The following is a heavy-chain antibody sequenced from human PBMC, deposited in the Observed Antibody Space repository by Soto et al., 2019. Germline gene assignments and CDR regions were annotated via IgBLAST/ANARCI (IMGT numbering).Heavy chain of an antibody. Sequence: KSSETLSLTCTVSGDSISSGDYYWSWIRQPPGKGLEWIGYIYYSGSTYFNPSLKSRVTISVDTSKNHFSLKLSSVTAADTAVYYCTRGYSYGYLGWFDHWGQGTLVTVCS. CDR2: IYYSGST. V-gene: IGHV4-30-4*01. D-gene: IGHD5-18*01. J-gene: IGHJ5*02. CDR3: TRGYSYGYLGWFDH. CDR1: GDSISSGDYY.